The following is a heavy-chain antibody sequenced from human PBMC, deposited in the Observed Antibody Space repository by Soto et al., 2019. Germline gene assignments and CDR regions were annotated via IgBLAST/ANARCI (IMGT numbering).Heavy chain of an antibody. D-gene: IGHD2-2*01. J-gene: IGHJ4*02. CDR3: SRLTNARPGDD. CDR2: IYYSGNT. V-gene: IGHV4-39*01. CDR1: GGSITSSNYH. Sequence: QVQLQESGPGLVKPSEALSLTCTVSGGSITSSNYHWGWGRQPPGKGLEWIGTIYYSGNTYYNPSLKSRVTMSMDASKNQFSLTLSSVAVADTAVYYCSRLTNARPGDDWGQGTLVTVSS.